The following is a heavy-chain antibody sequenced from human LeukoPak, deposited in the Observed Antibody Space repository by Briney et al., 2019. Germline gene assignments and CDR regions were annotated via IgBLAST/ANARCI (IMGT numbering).Heavy chain of an antibody. J-gene: IGHJ3*02. D-gene: IGHD5-18*01. V-gene: IGHV3-23*01. CDR2: TSVSGGST. CDR3: ASDDTAMIKGAFDT. Sequence: GGSLRLSCAASGFTFSSYAMSWVRQAPGKGLGWVSATSVSGGSTYYADSVKGRFTISRDTSKNTLYLQMNRLRAEGPAVYYCASDDTAMIKGAFDTWGQGTVVTVSS. CDR1: GFTFSSYA.